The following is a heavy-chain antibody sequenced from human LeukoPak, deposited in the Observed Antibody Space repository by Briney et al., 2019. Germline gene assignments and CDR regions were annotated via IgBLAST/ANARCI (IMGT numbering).Heavy chain of an antibody. CDR2: IYYSGST. Sequence: SQTLSLTYTVSGGSISSGDYYWSWIRQPPGKGLEWIGYIYYSGSTYYNPSLKSRVTISVDTSKNQFSLKLSSVTAADTAVYYCAREFVAYYDFWSGYYTGYFDYWGQGTLVTVSS. V-gene: IGHV4-30-4*01. D-gene: IGHD3-3*01. J-gene: IGHJ4*02. CDR1: GGSISSGDYY. CDR3: AREFVAYYDFWSGYYTGYFDY.